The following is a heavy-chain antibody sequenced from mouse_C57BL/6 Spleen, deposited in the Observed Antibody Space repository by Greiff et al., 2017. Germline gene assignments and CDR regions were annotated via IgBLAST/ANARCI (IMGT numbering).Heavy chain of an antibody. D-gene: IGHD1-1*01. CDR2: INPYNGGT. V-gene: IGHV1-19*01. J-gene: IGHJ4*01. Sequence: EVQLQQSGPVLVKPGASVKMSCKASGYTFTDYYMNWVKQSHGKSLEWIGVINPYNGGTSYNQKFKGKATLTVDKSSSTAYMELNSLTSEDSAVYYCARRHYYGSSYGGAMDYWGQGTSVTVSS. CDR3: ARRHYYGSSYGGAMDY. CDR1: GYTFTDYY.